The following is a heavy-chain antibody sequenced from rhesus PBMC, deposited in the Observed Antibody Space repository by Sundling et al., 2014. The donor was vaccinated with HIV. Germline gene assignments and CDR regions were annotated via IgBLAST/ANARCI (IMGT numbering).Heavy chain of an antibody. CDR1: GFTFSSYG. CDR3: AKDLDDSGSLDY. V-gene: IGHV3S42*01. J-gene: IGHJ4*01. D-gene: IGHD3-28*01. CDR2: ISSSGGRT. Sequence: EVQLVESGGGLVQPGGSLRLSCEASGFTFSSYGMYWVRQAPGKGLEWISAISSSGGRTYYADSVKGRFTISRDNSKNRLSLQMNSLRPEDTAVYYCAKDLDDSGSLDYWGQGVLVTVSS.